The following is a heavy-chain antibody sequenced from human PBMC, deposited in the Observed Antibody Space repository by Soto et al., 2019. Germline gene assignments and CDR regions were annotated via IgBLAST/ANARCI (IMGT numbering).Heavy chain of an antibody. CDR2: IDPSGSYT. D-gene: IGHD4-17*01. CDR1: GYSFTSYW. CDR3: VATYGDYLDY. V-gene: IGHV5-10-1*01. Sequence: GESLKISCKGSGYSFTSYWISWVRQMPGKGLEWMGRIDPSGSYTNYSPSIQGHVTISADKSISTAYLQWSSLKASDTAIYYCVATYGDYLDYWGQGTLVTVSS. J-gene: IGHJ4*02.